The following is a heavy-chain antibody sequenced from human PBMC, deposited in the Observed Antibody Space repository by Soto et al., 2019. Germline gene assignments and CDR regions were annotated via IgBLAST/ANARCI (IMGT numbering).Heavy chain of an antibody. CDR3: ARLPKGSVVTG. D-gene: IGHD2-21*02. Sequence: GGSLRLSCVGSGFSFRDHSMNWVRQPPGKGLQWISYISSSSENIYYADSVKVRFTVSRDNAKNTLFLQMNSLRDDDSAIYYCARLPKGSVVTGWGQGSLVTVSS. CDR1: GFSFRDHS. V-gene: IGHV3-48*02. CDR2: ISSSSENI. J-gene: IGHJ4*01.